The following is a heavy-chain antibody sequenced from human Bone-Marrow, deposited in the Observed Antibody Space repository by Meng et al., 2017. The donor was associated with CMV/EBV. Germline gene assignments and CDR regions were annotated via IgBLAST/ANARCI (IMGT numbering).Heavy chain of an antibody. CDR3: ARNHGKTDFDY. V-gene: IGHV4-4*02. CDR2: IYHSGST. Sequence: LTCAVSGDSINSRYWWSWVRQPPGKGLEWIGEIYHSGSTNYNPSLKSRVTISVDKSKNQFSLKLSSVTAADTAVYYCARNHGKTDFDYWGHGTLVTVSS. CDR1: GDSINSRYW. D-gene: IGHD1-14*01. J-gene: IGHJ4*01.